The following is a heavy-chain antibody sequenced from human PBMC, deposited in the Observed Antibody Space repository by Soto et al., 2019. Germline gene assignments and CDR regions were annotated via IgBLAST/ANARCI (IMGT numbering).Heavy chain of an antibody. CDR2: TSGSRVST. CDR3: AKDSGDYDILTLFDY. D-gene: IGHD3-9*01. V-gene: IGHV3-23*01. CDR1: GFTFSNYA. J-gene: IGHJ4*02. Sequence: GGSLRLSCAASGFTFSNYAMSWVRQAPGKGLEWVSGTSGSRVSTYYADSVKGRFTISRDNSKNTLYLQMNSLRAEDTAVYYCAKDSGDYDILTLFDYCGQGTLVTVSS.